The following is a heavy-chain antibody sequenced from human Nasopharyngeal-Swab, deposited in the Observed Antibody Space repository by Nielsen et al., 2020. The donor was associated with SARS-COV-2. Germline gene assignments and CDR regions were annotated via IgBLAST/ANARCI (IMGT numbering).Heavy chain of an antibody. CDR3: AREDDYADYYWFDP. J-gene: IGHJ5*02. CDR2: INTNTGNP. CDR1: GYTFTNYA. D-gene: IGHD4-17*01. Sequence: ASVKVSCKASGYTFTNYAINWVRQAPGQGLEWMGWINTNTGNPTYAQGFTGRFVFSLDTSVSTSYLQITSLKAEDTAVYYCAREDDYADYYWFDPWGQGTLVTVSS. V-gene: IGHV7-4-1*02.